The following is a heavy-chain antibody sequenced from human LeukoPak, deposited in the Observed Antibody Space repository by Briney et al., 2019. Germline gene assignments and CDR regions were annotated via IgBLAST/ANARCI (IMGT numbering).Heavy chain of an antibody. Sequence: GVEWMGRIIPILGIANYAQKFQGRVTITADKSTSTAYMELSSLRSEDTAVYYCARTEMATLVWGQGTLVTVSS. D-gene: IGHD5-24*01. CDR3: ARTEMATLV. CDR2: IIPILGIA. V-gene: IGHV1-69*02. J-gene: IGHJ4*02.